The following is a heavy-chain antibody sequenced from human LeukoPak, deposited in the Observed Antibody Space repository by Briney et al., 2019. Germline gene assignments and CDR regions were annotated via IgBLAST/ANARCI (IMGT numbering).Heavy chain of an antibody. CDR1: GFTFSNYW. CDR3: AKEAGVRGSCCFDY. V-gene: IGHV3-23*01. J-gene: IGHJ4*02. Sequence: PGGSLRLSCAASGFTFSNYWMSWVRQAPGKGLEWVSAISDSGGSTYYADSVKGRFTISRDNSKNTLYLQMNSLRAEDTAVYYCAKEAGVRGSCCFDYWGQGTLVTVSS. CDR2: ISDSGGST. D-gene: IGHD2-15*01.